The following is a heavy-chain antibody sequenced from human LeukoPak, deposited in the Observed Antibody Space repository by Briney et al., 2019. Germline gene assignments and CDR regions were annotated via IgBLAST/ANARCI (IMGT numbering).Heavy chain of an antibody. J-gene: IGHJ6*03. CDR3: ARDQAFSITEYYMDV. D-gene: IGHD3-10*01. Sequence: GGSLRLSCAASGFTFSSYDMNWVRQAPGKGLEWVSYISDSGSMIYYADSVKGRFTISRDNAKNSLYLQMNSLRAEDTAVYYCARDQAFSITEYYMDVWGKGTTVTISS. CDR2: ISDSGSMI. CDR1: GFTFSSYD. V-gene: IGHV3-48*03.